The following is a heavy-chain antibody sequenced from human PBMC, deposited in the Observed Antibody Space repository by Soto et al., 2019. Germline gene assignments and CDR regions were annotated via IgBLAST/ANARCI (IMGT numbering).Heavy chain of an antibody. V-gene: IGHV4-59*12. CDR3: ARERLVNWFDP. CDR1: GGSISSYY. D-gene: IGHD3-9*01. J-gene: IGHJ5*02. CDR2: IYYSGST. Sequence: PSETLSLTCTVSGGSISSYYWSWIRQPPGKGLEWIGYIYYSGSTNYNPSLKSRVTISVDTSKNQFSLKLSSVTAADTAVYYCARERLVNWFDPWGQGTLVTVSS.